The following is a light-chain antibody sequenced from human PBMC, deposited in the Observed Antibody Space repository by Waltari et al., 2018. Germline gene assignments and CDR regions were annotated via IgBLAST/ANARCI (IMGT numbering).Light chain of an antibody. CDR1: QSVSTA. CDR3: QDYVRLPVT. CDR2: GAS. Sequence: EIGLTQSPGSLSSSPGERITVPFRASQSVSTALAWYQQKPGQAPRLLIFGASNSTTSTPESFGGSGSETDFSLISSSLWPEDLAVYYCQDYVRLPVTFGRGTKVEIK. V-gene: IGKV3-20*01. J-gene: IGKJ1*01.